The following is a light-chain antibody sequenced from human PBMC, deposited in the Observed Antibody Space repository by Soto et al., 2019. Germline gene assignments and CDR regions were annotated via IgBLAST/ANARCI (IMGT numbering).Light chain of an antibody. V-gene: IGKV1-39*01. CDR2: GTS. J-gene: IGKJ5*01. CDR1: QAINTY. Sequence: DIQMTQSPSFLSASVGDRVTISCRASQAINTYLNWYQQKPGKAPTLLLYGTSDLQTGVPSRFSGGGSGTHVTLTIISLQPIDFATYYCQQSYSTLLYTFGQGTRLEV. CDR3: QQSYSTLLYT.